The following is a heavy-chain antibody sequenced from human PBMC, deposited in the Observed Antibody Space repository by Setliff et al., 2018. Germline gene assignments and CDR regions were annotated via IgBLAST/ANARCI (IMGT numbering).Heavy chain of an antibody. V-gene: IGHV1-69*05. CDR2: INPIFGTA. CDR1: GGTFSSYG. D-gene: IGHD6-6*01. CDR3: ARVFGSSSSPYNYYYYMDV. J-gene: IGHJ6*03. Sequence: ASVKVSCKASGGTFSSYGVSWVRQAPEQGLEWMRGINPIFGTANYAQKFQGRLTVTTDESTNTAYMELSSLRSEDTAVCYWARVFGSSSSPYNYYYYMDVWGKGTTVTVSS.